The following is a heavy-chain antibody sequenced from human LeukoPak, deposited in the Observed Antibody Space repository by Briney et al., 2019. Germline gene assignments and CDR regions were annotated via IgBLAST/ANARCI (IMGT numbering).Heavy chain of an antibody. J-gene: IGHJ4*02. D-gene: IGHD1-26*01. Sequence: GASVKVSCKTSGYTFTNYYIHWVRQAPGQGLEWMGRIDPNTGGTKSAKNFQGRVTMTRDTSISTAYMALSGLRSDDTAVYYCASLSDIVGPTVDYWAREPWSPSPQ. V-gene: IGHV1-2*06. CDR3: ASLSDIVGPTVDY. CDR1: GYTFTNYY. CDR2: IDPNTGGT.